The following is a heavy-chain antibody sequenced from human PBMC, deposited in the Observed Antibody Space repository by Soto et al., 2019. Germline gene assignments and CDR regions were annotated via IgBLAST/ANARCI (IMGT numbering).Heavy chain of an antibody. D-gene: IGHD3-3*01. Sequence: QVQLVQSGAEVKKPGASVKVSCKASGYTFTSYGISWVRQAPGQGLEWMGWISAYNGNTNYAQKLQGRVTMTTDPSTSTVYMELRSLRSDDTAVYYCARVAIFGVDHDAFDIWGQGTMVTVSS. V-gene: IGHV1-18*01. CDR2: ISAYNGNT. CDR3: ARVAIFGVDHDAFDI. J-gene: IGHJ3*02. CDR1: GYTFTSYG.